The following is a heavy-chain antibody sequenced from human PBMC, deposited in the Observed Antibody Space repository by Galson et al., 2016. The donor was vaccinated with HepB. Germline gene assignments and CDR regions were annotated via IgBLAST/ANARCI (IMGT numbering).Heavy chain of an antibody. V-gene: IGHV1-69*06. CDR3: AREEYTTSSPYYYGMDV. CDR1: RGTFRNYA. CDR2: ITPMSGTT. Sequence: SVKVSCKASRGTFRNYAVRWVRQAPGQGLEWMGGITPMSGTTNYAQTFRDRVLIIVDKSTSTAYMELSSLRSEDTAVYYCAREEYTTSSPYYYGMDVWGQGTTVTVSS. D-gene: IGHD6-6*01. J-gene: IGHJ6*02.